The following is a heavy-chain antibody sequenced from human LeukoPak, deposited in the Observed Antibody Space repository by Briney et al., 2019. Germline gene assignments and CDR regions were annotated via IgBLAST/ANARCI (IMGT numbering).Heavy chain of an antibody. J-gene: IGHJ4*02. CDR2: IYSGGST. CDR1: GFTVSSSY. CDR3: ARDRLYYFDD. Sequence: GGSLRLSCAASGFTVSSSYMSRVRQAPGKGLEWVSVIYSGGSTYYADSVKGRFTISRDNSKNTVYLQMNSLRAEDTAVYYCARDRLYYFDDWGQGTLVTVSS. D-gene: IGHD6-19*01. V-gene: IGHV3-53*01.